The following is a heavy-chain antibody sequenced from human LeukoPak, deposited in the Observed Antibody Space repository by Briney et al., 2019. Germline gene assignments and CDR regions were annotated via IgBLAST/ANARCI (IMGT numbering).Heavy chain of an antibody. CDR2: IYTSGTT. V-gene: IGHV4-4*07. CDR3: AGRFPDYPNDDYYYYYMDV. CDR1: GGSISSYY. J-gene: IGHJ6*03. Sequence: SETLSLTCTVSGGSISSYYWSWIRQPAGKGLEWIGRIYTSGTTNYNPSLKNRVTMPVETSKNKFSLKLSSVTAADTAVYYCAGRFPDYPNDDYYYYYMDVWGKGTTVTVSS. D-gene: IGHD4-11*01.